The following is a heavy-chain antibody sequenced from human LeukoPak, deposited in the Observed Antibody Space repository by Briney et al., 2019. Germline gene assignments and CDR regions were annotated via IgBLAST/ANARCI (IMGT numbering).Heavy chain of an antibody. J-gene: IGHJ3*02. CDR2: MNPNSGNT. D-gene: IGHD2-15*01. CDR3: AREAGGCSGGSCYRVNAFDI. V-gene: IGHV1-8*01. CDR1: GYTFTSYD. Sequence: ASVKVSCKASGYTFTSYDINWVRQATGQGLGWMGWMNPNSGNTGYAQKFQGRVTMTRNTSISTAYMELSSLRSEDTAVYYCAREAGGCSGGSCYRVNAFDIWGQGTMVTVSS.